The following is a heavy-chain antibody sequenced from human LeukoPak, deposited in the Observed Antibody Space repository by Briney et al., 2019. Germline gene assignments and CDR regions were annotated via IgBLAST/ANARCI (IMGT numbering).Heavy chain of an antibody. V-gene: IGHV3-7*01. Sequence: GGSLRLSCAASTFTFRRSWMSWVRQAPGKGLERVANINPDGSEKYYVDSVKSRFAVSRDNTKTSLHLQMNSLRVEDTAVYYCARDWEYWGQGTLVTVSS. CDR2: INPDGSEK. D-gene: IGHD1-26*01. J-gene: IGHJ4*02. CDR1: TFTFRRSW. CDR3: ARDWEY.